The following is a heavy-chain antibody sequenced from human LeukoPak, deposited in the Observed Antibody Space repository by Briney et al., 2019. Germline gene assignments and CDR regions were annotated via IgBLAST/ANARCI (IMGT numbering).Heavy chain of an antibody. CDR2: INPSGGST. D-gene: IGHD3-22*01. Sequence: ASVKVSCKASGYTFTSYYMHWVRQAPGQGLEWMGIINPSGGSTSYAQKFQGRVTMTRDTSTSTVYMGLSSLRSEDTAVYYCARDPHYYDSSGRPFDYWGQGTLVTVSS. CDR1: GYTFTSYY. J-gene: IGHJ4*02. V-gene: IGHV1-46*01. CDR3: ARDPHYYDSSGRPFDY.